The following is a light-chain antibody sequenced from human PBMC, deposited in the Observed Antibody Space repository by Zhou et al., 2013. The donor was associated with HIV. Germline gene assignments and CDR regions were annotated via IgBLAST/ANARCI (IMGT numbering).Light chain of an antibody. V-gene: IGKV3-20*01. CDR2: GAS. Sequence: EIVMTQSPATLSVSPGERATLSCRTSQSVSSNLAWYQQKPGQAPRLLIYGASSRATGIPDRFSGSGSGTDFTLTISRLEPEDFAVYFCHRYGSTPRTFGQGTKLEIK. CDR3: HRYGSTPRT. J-gene: IGKJ2*01. CDR1: QSVSSN.